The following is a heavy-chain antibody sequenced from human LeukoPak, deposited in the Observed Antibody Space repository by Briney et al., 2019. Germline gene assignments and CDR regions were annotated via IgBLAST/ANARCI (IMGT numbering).Heavy chain of an antibody. CDR1: GFTFSNAW. J-gene: IGHJ6*02. CDR2: IKSKTDGGTT. D-gene: IGHD6-13*01. Sequence: PGGSLRPSCAASGFTFSNAWMNWVRQAPGKGLEWVGRIKSKTDGGTTDYAAPVKGRFTISRDDSKNTLYLQMNSLKTEDTAVYYCTTAVAAADHYYYGMDVWGQGTTVTVSS. V-gene: IGHV3-15*07. CDR3: TTAVAAADHYYYGMDV.